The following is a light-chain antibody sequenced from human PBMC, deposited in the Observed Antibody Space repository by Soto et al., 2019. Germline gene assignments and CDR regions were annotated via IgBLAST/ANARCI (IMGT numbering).Light chain of an antibody. CDR2: DIT. CDR3: CSYAGSYTFV. J-gene: IGLJ2*01. Sequence: QSALTQPRSVSGSPGQSVTISCTGTSSDVGRYNYVSWYQQHPGKAPKLMIYDITERPSGVPDRFSASKSGNTASLTISGLQAEDEADYYCCSYAGSYTFVFGGGTKLTVL. V-gene: IGLV2-11*01. CDR1: SSDVGRYNY.